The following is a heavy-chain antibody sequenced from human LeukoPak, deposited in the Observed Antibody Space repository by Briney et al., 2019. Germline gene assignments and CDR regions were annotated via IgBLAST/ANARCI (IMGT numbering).Heavy chain of an antibody. J-gene: IGHJ5*02. CDR3: SVGPLYDYGVT. D-gene: IGHD4-17*01. Sequence: GASVRVSCKASGYTFTSYDINWVRQATGQGLEWMGWMNPNSGNTGYAQKFQGRVTMTRNTSISTAYMELSSPRSEDTAVYYCSVGPLYDYGVTWGQGTLVTVSS. CDR1: GYTFTSYD. V-gene: IGHV1-8*01. CDR2: MNPNSGNT.